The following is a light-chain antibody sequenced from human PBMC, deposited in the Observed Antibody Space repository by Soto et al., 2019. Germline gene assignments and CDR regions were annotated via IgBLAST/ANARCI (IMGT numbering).Light chain of an antibody. V-gene: IGKV3D-15*01. CDR1: QSVSTK. CDR3: HQYDHWPLT. J-gene: IGKJ4*01. CDR2: ATS. Sequence: EIVLTQSPATLSVSPGERVTLSCRASQSVSTKLAWYQQKPGQAPRLLMSATSTRATGIPARFSGSGSGTEFTLTVSSLQSEDFALYFCHQYDHWPLTFGGGTKVDMK.